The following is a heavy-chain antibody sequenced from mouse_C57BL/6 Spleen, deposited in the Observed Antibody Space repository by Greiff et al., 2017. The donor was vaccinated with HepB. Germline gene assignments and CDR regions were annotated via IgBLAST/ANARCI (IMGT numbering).Heavy chain of an antibody. D-gene: IGHD1-1*01. Sequence: DVKLVESGAELVKPGASVKLSCTASGFNIKDYYMHWVKQRTEQGLEWIGRIDHEDGETKYAPKFQGKATITADTSSNTAYLQLSSLTSEDTAVYYCARNYGSSYWYFDVWGTGTTVTVSS. CDR2: IDHEDGET. CDR3: ARNYGSSYWYFDV. V-gene: IGHV14-2*01. J-gene: IGHJ1*03. CDR1: GFNIKDYY.